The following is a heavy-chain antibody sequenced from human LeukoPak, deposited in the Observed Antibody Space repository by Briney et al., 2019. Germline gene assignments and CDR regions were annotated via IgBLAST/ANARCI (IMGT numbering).Heavy chain of an antibody. CDR3: AKEIYGDSTGGRFQH. D-gene: IGHD4-17*01. Sequence: GGSLRLSCAASGFTFSSYAMSWVRQAPGKGLEWVSVISGSGGGTYYADSVKGRLTISRDNSKNTLYLQMNSLRAEDTAVYYCAKEIYGDSTGGRFQHWGQGTLVTVSS. J-gene: IGHJ1*01. CDR2: ISGSGGGT. V-gene: IGHV3-23*01. CDR1: GFTFSSYA.